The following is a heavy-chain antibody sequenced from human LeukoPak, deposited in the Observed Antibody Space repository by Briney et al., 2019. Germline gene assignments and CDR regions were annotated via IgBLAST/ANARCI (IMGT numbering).Heavy chain of an antibody. Sequence: ASVKVSCKASGYTFTGYYMHWVRQAPGQGLEWMGWINPNSGGTNYAQKFQGWVTMTRDTSISTAYMELSRLRSDDTAVYYRARDGGYCSGGSCGLWFDPWGQGTLVTVSS. J-gene: IGHJ5*02. D-gene: IGHD2-15*01. CDR2: INPNSGGT. CDR1: GYTFTGYY. V-gene: IGHV1-2*04. CDR3: ARDGGYCSGGSCGLWFDP.